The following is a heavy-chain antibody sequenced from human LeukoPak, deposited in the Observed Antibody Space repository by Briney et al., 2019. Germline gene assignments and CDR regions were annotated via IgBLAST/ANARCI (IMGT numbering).Heavy chain of an antibody. Sequence: GGSLSLSCAASGFTFSSYAMSWVRQAPGKGLEVVSAISGSGGSTYYADSVKGRFTISRDNSKNTLYLQMNSLRAEDTAVYYCAKDLGYYYGSGSYPYYFDYWGQGTLVTVSS. J-gene: IGHJ4*02. D-gene: IGHD3-10*01. CDR3: AKDLGYYYGSGSYPYYFDY. V-gene: IGHV3-23*01. CDR2: ISGSGGST. CDR1: GFTFSSYA.